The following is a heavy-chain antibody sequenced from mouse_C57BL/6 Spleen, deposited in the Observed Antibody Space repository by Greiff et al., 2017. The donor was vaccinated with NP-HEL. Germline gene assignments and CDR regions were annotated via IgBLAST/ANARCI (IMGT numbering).Heavy chain of an antibody. CDR3: TRRYYGSSYYFDY. Sequence: QVQLQQPGAELVMPGASVKLSCKASGYTFTSYWMHWVKQRPGQGLEWIGEIDPSDSYTNYNQKFKGKSTLTVDKSSSTAYMQLSSLTSEDSAVYYCTRRYYGSSYYFDYWGKGTTLTVSS. D-gene: IGHD1-1*01. J-gene: IGHJ2*01. V-gene: IGHV1-69*01. CDR2: IDPSDSYT. CDR1: GYTFTSYW.